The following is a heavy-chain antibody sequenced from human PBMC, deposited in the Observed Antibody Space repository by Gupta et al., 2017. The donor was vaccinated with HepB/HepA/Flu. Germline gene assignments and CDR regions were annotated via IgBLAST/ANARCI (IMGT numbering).Heavy chain of an antibody. CDR3: ARGIGYCSGGSCYQSFDY. Sequence: DVQLVESGGGLVQPGGSLRPSCAVSGFTFGNYWMHWVRQAPGKGLVWVSRINSDGGTTIYADSVKGRFTISRDNAKNTLYLQMNSLRVEDTAMYYCARGIGYCSGGSCYQSFDYWGQGSLVTVSS. CDR2: INSDGGTT. J-gene: IGHJ4*02. D-gene: IGHD2-15*01. CDR1: GFTFGNYW. V-gene: IGHV3-74*01.